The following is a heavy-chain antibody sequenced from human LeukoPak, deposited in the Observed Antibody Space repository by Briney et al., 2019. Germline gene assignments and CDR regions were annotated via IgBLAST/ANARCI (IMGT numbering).Heavy chain of an antibody. CDR3: AKEILFDY. J-gene: IGHJ4*02. D-gene: IGHD2/OR15-2a*01. CDR2: ISYDGSNK. V-gene: IGHV3-30-3*01. CDR1: GFTFSSYA. Sequence: GRSLRLSCAASGFTFSSYAMHWVRQAPGKGLEWVAVISYDGSNKYYADSVKGRFTISRDNSKNTLYLQMNSLRAEDTAVYYCAKEILFDYWGQGTLVTVSS.